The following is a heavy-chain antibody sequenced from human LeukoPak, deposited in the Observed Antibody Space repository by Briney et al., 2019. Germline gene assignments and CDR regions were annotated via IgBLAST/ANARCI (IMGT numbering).Heavy chain of an antibody. CDR3: VRDLSPVSDRNVWYDALDI. CDR1: GFSFTSSW. Sequence: GGSLRLSCVASGFSFTSSWMTWVRQAPGKGLEWVANIAGDEGQKRYMDSVKGRFTISRDNAKNSLYLQLNSLRAEDTAIYYCVRDLSPVSDRNVWYDALDIWGQGTMVTVSS. V-gene: IGHV3-7*01. D-gene: IGHD1-1*01. CDR2: IAGDEGQK. J-gene: IGHJ3*02.